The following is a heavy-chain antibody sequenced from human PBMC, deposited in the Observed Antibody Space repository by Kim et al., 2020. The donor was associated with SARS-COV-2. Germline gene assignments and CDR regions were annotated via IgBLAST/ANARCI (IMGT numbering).Heavy chain of an antibody. J-gene: IGHJ4*02. Sequence: GGSLRLSCAASGFTFSSYAMNWVRQAPGKGLEWVSAISGSGGSTYYADSVKGRFTISRDNSKNTLYLQVNSLRVEDTAVYYCAKALSSSGYYAYVDYWGQGTLVAVSS. V-gene: IGHV3-23*01. CDR1: GFTFSSYA. CDR3: AKALSSSGYYAYVDY. D-gene: IGHD3-22*01. CDR2: ISGSGGST.